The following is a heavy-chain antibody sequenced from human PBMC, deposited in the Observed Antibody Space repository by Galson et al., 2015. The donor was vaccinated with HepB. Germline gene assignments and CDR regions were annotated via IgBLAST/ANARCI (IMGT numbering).Heavy chain of an antibody. CDR1: GGTFSSYA. CDR2: IIPIFGTA. J-gene: IGHJ4*02. Sequence: SVKVSCKASGGTFSSYAISWVRQAPGQGLEWMGGIIPIFGTANYAQKFQGRVTITADESTSTAYMELSSLRSEDAAVYYCARGEVQGSYLGPFDYWGQGTLVTVSS. V-gene: IGHV1-69*13. D-gene: IGHD1-26*01. CDR3: ARGEVQGSYLGPFDY.